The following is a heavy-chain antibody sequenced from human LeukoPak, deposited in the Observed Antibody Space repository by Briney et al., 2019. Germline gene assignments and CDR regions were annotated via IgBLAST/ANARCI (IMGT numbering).Heavy chain of an antibody. Sequence: SSGTLSLTCGVSGGSISGTNWWSWVRQPPGQGLEWIGEISLAGQTNYNPSLKSRVTISVDTSKNQFSLKLSSVTAADTAVYYCAGRLWRRDGYNLSAFDIWGQGTMVTVSS. CDR3: AGRLWRRDGYNLSAFDI. D-gene: IGHD5-24*01. V-gene: IGHV4-4*02. CDR2: ISLAGQT. J-gene: IGHJ3*02. CDR1: GGSISGTNW.